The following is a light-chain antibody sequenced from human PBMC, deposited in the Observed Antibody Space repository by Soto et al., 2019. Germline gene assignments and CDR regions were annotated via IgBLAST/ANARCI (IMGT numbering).Light chain of an antibody. Sequence: QSALTQPASVSGSPGQSITIYCTGTSSDIGGYNYVSWYQQYPGKAPKLIIHDVTDRPSGVSNRFSGSKSGNTASLTISGLQAEDEADYYCSSCTSINTLVFGGGTKLTVL. J-gene: IGLJ2*01. V-gene: IGLV2-14*01. CDR2: DVT. CDR3: SSCTSINTLV. CDR1: SSDIGGYNY.